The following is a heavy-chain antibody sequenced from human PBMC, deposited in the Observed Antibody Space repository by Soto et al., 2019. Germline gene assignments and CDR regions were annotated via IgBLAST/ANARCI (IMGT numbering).Heavy chain of an antibody. J-gene: IGHJ4*02. D-gene: IGHD2-15*01. CDR3: ARGGRGTGNEIVVVVAATSNFDY. CDR1: GFTFSSYD. V-gene: IGHV3-13*01. CDR2: IGTAGDT. Sequence: GGSLRLSCAASGFTFSSYDMHWVRQATGKGLEWVSAIGTAGDTYYPGSVKGRFTISRENAKNSLYLQMNSLRAEDTAVYYCARGGRGTGNEIVVVVAATSNFDYWGQGTLVTVSS.